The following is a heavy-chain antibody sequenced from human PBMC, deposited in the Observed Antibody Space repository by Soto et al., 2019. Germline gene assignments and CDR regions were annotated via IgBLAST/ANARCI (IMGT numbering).Heavy chain of an antibody. V-gene: IGHV3-23*01. CDR3: AKSPGMYYYDSSGYYHYDY. Sequence: GGSLRLSCAASGFIFTNYFMGWVRQAPGKGLEWVSAISGSGVSTYYADSVKGRFTISRDNSKNTLYLQMNSLRAEDTAVYYCAKSPGMYYYDSSGYYHYDYWGQGTLVTVSS. D-gene: IGHD3-22*01. CDR1: GFIFTNYF. J-gene: IGHJ4*02. CDR2: ISGSGVST.